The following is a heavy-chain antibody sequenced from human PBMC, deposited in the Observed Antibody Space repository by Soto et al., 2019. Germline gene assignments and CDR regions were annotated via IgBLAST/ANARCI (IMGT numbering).Heavy chain of an antibody. V-gene: IGHV3-23*01. J-gene: IGHJ4*02. CDR2: ISGSGDST. Sequence: GGSLRLSCAASGFTFSSYAMSWVRQAPGKGLEWVSGISGSGDSTYYADSVKGRFTISRDNSKNTLYLQMNSLRAEDTAVYCCAKDKKGDWNWGRNYFDYWGQGTPVTVSS. D-gene: IGHD1-7*01. CDR1: GFTFSSYA. CDR3: AKDKKGDWNWGRNYFDY.